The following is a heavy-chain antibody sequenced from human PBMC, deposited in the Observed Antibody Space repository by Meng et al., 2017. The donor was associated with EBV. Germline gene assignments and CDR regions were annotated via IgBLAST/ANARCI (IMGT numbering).Heavy chain of an antibody. V-gene: IGHV3-30*18. Sequence: QGQLVESGGGVCQPCRSLRRSCAASGFTCSSYGMHWVRQAPGKGLEWVAVISYDGSNKYYADSVKGRFTISRDNSKNTLYLQMNSLRAEDTAVYYCAKGWRYGVADNYFDYWGQGTLVTVSS. D-gene: IGHD6-19*01. CDR2: ISYDGSNK. J-gene: IGHJ4*02. CDR1: GFTCSSYG. CDR3: AKGWRYGVADNYFDY.